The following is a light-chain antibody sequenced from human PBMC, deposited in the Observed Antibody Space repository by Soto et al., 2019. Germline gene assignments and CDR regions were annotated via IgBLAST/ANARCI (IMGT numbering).Light chain of an antibody. Sequence: EIVLTQSPGTLSLSPGERATLSCRASQSVSSWYLAWYQQKPGQPPRLLIYAASSSATGIPDRFSGSGSGTDFTLTISRLEPEDFAVYYCQQYGSWPRTFGQGTKVEIK. CDR3: QQYGSWPRT. CDR1: QSVSSWY. CDR2: AAS. V-gene: IGKV3-20*01. J-gene: IGKJ1*01.